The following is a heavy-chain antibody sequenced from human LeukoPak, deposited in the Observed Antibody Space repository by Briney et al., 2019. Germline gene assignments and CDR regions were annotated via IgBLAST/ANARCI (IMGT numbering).Heavy chain of an antibody. CDR3: ARYSSGWYTHFDY. D-gene: IGHD6-19*01. CDR2: INHSGST. J-gene: IGHJ4*02. CDR1: GGSFSGYY. Sequence: SETLSLTCAVYGGSFSGYYWSWIRQPPGKGLEWIGEINHSGSTNYNPSLKSRVTISVDTSKNQFSLKLSSVTAADTAVYYCARYSSGWYTHFDYWGQGTLVTVSS. V-gene: IGHV4-34*01.